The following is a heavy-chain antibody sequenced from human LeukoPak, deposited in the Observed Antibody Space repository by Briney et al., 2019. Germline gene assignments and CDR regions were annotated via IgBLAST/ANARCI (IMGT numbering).Heavy chain of an antibody. CDR1: GFTFSSYG. CDR3: AKAPTQYSSSWWFDY. Sequence: GGSLRLSCAASGFTFSSYGMHWVRRAPGKGLEWVAFIRYDGSNQYYADSVKGRFTISRDNSKNTLYLQMNSLRAEDRAVYYCAKAPTQYSSSWWFDYWGQGTLVTVSS. CDR2: IRYDGSNQ. V-gene: IGHV3-30*02. J-gene: IGHJ4*02. D-gene: IGHD6-13*01.